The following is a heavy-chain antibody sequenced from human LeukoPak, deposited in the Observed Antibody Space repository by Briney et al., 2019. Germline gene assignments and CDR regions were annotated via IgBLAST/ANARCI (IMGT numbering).Heavy chain of an antibody. CDR2: IYSGGST. CDR3: ARGGSYLSAFDI. V-gene: IGHV3-53*01. CDR1: GFTVSSNY. J-gene: IGHJ3*02. Sequence: GGSLRLSCAGSGFTVSSNYMSWVRQAPGEGLEWVSIIYSGGSTFYADSVKGRFTISRDNSKNTLYLQMNSLRAEDTAVYYCARGGSYLSAFDIWGQGTMVTVSS. D-gene: IGHD1-26*01.